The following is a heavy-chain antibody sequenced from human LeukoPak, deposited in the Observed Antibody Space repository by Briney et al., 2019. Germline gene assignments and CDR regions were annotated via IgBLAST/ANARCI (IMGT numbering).Heavy chain of an antibody. CDR3: AGDKYYYDSSGSLPFDY. V-gene: IGHV1-2*02. D-gene: IGHD3-22*01. CDR2: INPNSGGT. J-gene: IGHJ4*02. Sequence: ASVKVACKASGYAFTGYYMHWVRQAPGRGLEWMGWINPNSGGTNYAQKFQGRVTMTRDTSISTAYMELSRLRSDDTAVYYCAGDKYYYDSSGSLPFDYWGQGTLVTVSS. CDR1: GYAFTGYY.